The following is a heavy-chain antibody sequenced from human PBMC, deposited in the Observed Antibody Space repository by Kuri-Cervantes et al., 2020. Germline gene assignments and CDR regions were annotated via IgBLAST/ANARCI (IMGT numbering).Heavy chain of an antibody. Sequence: ASVKVSCKASGYTFTSYAIHWVRQAPGQRLEWMGWINTGNGKTKYSQKFQGRVTITRDTSASTAYMDLSSLRSEDTAVYYCARGPYCSGTSCHFMDWFDPWGQGTLVTVSS. D-gene: IGHD2-2*01. CDR1: GYTFTSYA. CDR3: ARGPYCSGTSCHFMDWFDP. V-gene: IGHV1-3*04. J-gene: IGHJ5*02. CDR2: INTGNGKT.